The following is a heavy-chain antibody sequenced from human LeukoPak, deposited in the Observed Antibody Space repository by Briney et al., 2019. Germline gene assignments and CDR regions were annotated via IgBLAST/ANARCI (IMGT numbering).Heavy chain of an antibody. CDR1: GYSFTDSW. J-gene: IGHJ4*02. V-gene: IGHV5-51*01. CDR2: FFPGDSDT. D-gene: IGHD2-15*01. CDR3: ARLAPYCSGGSCYSGGIDY. Sequence: GESLKISCKGAGYSFTDSWIAWVRRMPGKGLKWWGIFFPGDSDTRYSPSFQGQVTISADKSISTAYLQWSSLKASDTAMYYCARLAPYCSGGSCYSGGIDYWGQGTLVTVSS.